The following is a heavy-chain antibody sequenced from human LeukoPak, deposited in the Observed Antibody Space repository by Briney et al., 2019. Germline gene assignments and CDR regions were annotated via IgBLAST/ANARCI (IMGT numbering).Heavy chain of an antibody. CDR2: IYSGGST. V-gene: IGHV3-66*01. CDR1: GFTVSSNY. Sequence: PGGSLRLSRAASGFTVSSNYMSWVRQAPGKGLEWVSVIYSGGSTYYADSVKGRFTISRDNSKNTLYLQVNSLRAEDTAVYYCARNLRWEPGGYYFDYWGQGTLVTVSS. J-gene: IGHJ4*02. CDR3: ARNLRWEPGGYYFDY. D-gene: IGHD1-26*01.